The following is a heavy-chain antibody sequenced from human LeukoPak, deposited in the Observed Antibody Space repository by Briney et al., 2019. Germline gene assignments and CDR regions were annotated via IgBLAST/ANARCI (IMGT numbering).Heavy chain of an antibody. J-gene: IGHJ5*02. V-gene: IGHV4-4*07. Sequence: SETLSLTCTVSGGSISSYYWSWIRQPAGKGLEWIGRIYTSGSTNYSPSLKSRVTMSVDTSKNQFSLKLSSVTAADTAVYYCARDKAGARGDWFDPWGQGTLVTVSS. CDR3: ARDKAGARGDWFDP. CDR1: GGSISSYY. CDR2: IYTSGST. D-gene: IGHD1-26*01.